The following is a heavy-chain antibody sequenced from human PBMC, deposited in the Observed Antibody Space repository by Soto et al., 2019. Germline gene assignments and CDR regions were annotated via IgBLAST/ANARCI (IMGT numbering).Heavy chain of an antibody. Sequence: QVQLVESGGGVVQPGKSLRLSCAASGFTFSNYGMHWVRQAPGKGLEWVSFISYTGSNKYYADSVKGRFTISRDNSKNTLYLQMNRLRAEDTAVYYCSKDIPYGWSGELGLDYWGQGTLVTVSS. V-gene: IGHV3-30*18. CDR2: ISYTGSNK. CDR3: SKDIPYGWSGELGLDY. D-gene: IGHD3-10*01. J-gene: IGHJ4*02. CDR1: GFTFSNYG.